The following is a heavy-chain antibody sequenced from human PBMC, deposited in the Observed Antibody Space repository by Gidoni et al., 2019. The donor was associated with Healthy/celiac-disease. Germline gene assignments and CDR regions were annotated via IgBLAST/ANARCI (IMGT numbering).Heavy chain of an antibody. V-gene: IGHV4-34*01. CDR2: INHSGST. CDR3: ARYYYDSSGRDGMDV. CDR1: GGSFSGYY. J-gene: IGHJ6*02. D-gene: IGHD3-22*01. Sequence: QVQLQQSGAGLLKPSETLSLTCAVYGGSFSGYYWSWIRQPPGKGLEWIGEINHSGSTNYNPSLKSRVTISVDTSKNQFSLKLSSVTAADTAVYYCARYYYDSSGRDGMDVWGQGTTVTVSS.